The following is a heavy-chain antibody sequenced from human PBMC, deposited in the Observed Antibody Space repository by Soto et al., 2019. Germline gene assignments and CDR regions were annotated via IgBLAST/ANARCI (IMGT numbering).Heavy chain of an antibody. CDR1: GFTVSNTY. Sequence: PSETLSLTCTVSGFTVSNTYMSWIRQAPGKGLEWVSIIYGGGSTYYTDSVKGRFTISKDNSKNTVSLQMNSLRAEDTAVYYCVRLFTYSDFWSGRPSEKWYFDLWGRGTLVTVSS. CDR2: IYGGGST. D-gene: IGHD3-3*01. V-gene: IGHV3-66*04. CDR3: VRLFTYSDFWSGRPSEKWYFDL. J-gene: IGHJ2*01.